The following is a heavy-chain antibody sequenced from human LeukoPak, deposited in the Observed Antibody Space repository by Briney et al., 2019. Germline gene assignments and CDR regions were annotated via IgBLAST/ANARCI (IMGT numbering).Heavy chain of an antibody. CDR2: ISYDGSNK. J-gene: IGHJ4*02. D-gene: IGHD1-7*01. CDR3: ARRYNWNYRYFDY. Sequence: GGSLRLSCAASGFTFSSYAMHWVRQAPGKGVEWVAVISYDGSNKYYADSVKGRFTISRDNSKNTLYLQMNSLRAEDTAVFYCARRYNWNYRYFDYWGQGTLVTVSS. CDR1: GFTFSSYA. V-gene: IGHV3-30*01.